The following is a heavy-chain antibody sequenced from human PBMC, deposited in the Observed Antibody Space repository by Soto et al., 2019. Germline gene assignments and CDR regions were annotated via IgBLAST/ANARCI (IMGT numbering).Heavy chain of an antibody. V-gene: IGHV4-59*01. J-gene: IGHJ5*02. CDR3: ARTTIMGNWFDP. CDR1: GGSISSYY. D-gene: IGHD3-16*01. CDR2: IYYSGST. Sequence: PSETLSLTCTVSGGSISSYYWSWIRQPPGKGLECIGYIYYSGSTNYNPSLKSRVTISLDTSKNQFSLKLSSVTAADTAIYYCARTTIMGNWFDPWGQGTLVTVSS.